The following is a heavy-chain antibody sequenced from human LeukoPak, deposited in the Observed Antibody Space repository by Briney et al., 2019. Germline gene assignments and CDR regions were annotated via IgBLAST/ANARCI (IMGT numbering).Heavy chain of an antibody. J-gene: IGHJ4*02. Sequence: GGSLRLSCAASGLTFSSHWMHWVRQAPGKGLVWVSRITNDGSSTTYADSVKGRFTISRDNAKSMLYLQVNSLRAEDTAVYYCARLYYYDSSGYYNYFDYWGQGTLVTVSS. CDR2: ITNDGSST. CDR3: ARLYYYDSSGYYNYFDY. CDR1: GLTFSSHW. V-gene: IGHV3-74*01. D-gene: IGHD3-22*01.